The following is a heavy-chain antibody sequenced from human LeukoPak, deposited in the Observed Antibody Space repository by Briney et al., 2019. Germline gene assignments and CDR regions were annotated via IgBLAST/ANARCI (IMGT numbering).Heavy chain of an antibody. D-gene: IGHD5-12*01. J-gene: IGHJ6*03. CDR1: GFTFSSYG. CDR3: ANSPRKRGYSGYALVYYYYMDV. CDR2: IRYDGSNK. Sequence: PGGSLRLSCAASGFTFSSYGMHWVRQAPGKGLEWVAFIRYDGSNKYYADSVKGRFTISRDNSKNTLYLQMNSLRAEDTAVYYCANSPRKRGYSGYALVYYYYMDVWGKGTTVSTSS. V-gene: IGHV3-30*02.